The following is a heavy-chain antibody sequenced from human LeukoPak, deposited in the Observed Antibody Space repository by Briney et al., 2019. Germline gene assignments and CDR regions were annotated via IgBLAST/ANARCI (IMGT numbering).Heavy chain of an antibody. J-gene: IGHJ6*03. CDR1: GVAFSGYY. CDR2: INHSGST. Sequence: PSETLSLTCAVYGVAFSGYYLSWIRQPPGKGLEWIGEINHSGSTNYNPSLKSRVTISVDTSKSQFAMKLSSVTAAEPAAYYCASPLWFGSSEGDYYYMDVWGKGTTVTVSS. D-gene: IGHD3-10*01. CDR3: ASPLWFGSSEGDYYYMDV. V-gene: IGHV4-34*01.